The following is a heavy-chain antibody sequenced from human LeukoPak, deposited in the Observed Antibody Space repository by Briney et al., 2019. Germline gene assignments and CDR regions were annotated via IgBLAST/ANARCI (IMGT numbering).Heavy chain of an antibody. Sequence: GGSLRLSCAVSGFTFSDNYMTWLSQPPGKGLEWVSYISNTGTDRNYADSVKGRFTISMDNTKTSLYLQMNSLRVEDTAVYYCARGHWGLDYWGQGALVTVSS. CDR2: ISNTGTDR. V-gene: IGHV3-11*04. D-gene: IGHD7-27*01. J-gene: IGHJ4*02. CDR1: GFTFSDNY. CDR3: ARGHWGLDY.